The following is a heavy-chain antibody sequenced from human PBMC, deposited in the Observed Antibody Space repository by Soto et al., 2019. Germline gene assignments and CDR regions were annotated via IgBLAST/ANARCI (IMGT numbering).Heavy chain of an antibody. V-gene: IGHV1-3*01. Sequence: AAVKVSCKASGYTFTSYAMHWVRQPPGQRLEWMGWINAGNGNTKYSQKFQGRVTITRDTSASTAYMELSSLRSEDTAVYYCARDLYYDFWSGYSGYYYYGMDVWGQGTTVTVSS. CDR2: INAGNGNT. CDR3: ARDLYYDFWSGYSGYYYYGMDV. CDR1: GYTFTSYA. D-gene: IGHD3-3*01. J-gene: IGHJ6*02.